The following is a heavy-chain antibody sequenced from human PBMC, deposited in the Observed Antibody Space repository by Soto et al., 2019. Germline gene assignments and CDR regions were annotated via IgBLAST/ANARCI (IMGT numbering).Heavy chain of an antibody. Sequence: SETLSLTCTVSGGSISSYYWSWIRQPPGKGLEWIGYIYYSGSTNYNPSLKSRVTISVDTSKNQFSLKLGSVTAADTAVYYCAREARITMVKYYFDYWGQGTLVTVSS. CDR1: GGSISSYY. D-gene: IGHD3-10*01. J-gene: IGHJ4*02. V-gene: IGHV4-59*01. CDR2: IYYSGST. CDR3: AREARITMVKYYFDY.